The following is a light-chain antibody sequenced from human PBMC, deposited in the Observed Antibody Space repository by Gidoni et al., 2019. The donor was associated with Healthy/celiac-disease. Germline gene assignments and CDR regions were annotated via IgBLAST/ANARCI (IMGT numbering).Light chain of an antibody. J-gene: IGLJ2*01. Sequence: SYELTQPPSVCVSPGQTASITCSGDKLGDKYACWYQQKPGQSPVLVIYQDSKRPSGIPERFSGSNSGNTATLTISGTQAMDEADYSCQAWDSITAVFGGGTKLTVL. CDR1: KLGDKY. CDR3: QAWDSITAV. V-gene: IGLV3-1*01. CDR2: QDS.